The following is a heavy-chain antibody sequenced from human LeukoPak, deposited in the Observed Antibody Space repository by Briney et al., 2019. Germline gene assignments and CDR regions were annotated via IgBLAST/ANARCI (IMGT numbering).Heavy chain of an antibody. V-gene: IGHV3-74*01. CDR3: ARDTLSGRYWATRTNFDY. Sequence: GGSLRLSCAASGFTFSSYWMNWVRQVPGKGLVYVSRINSDGSRTNYADSVRGRFTISRDNSKNSLYLQMSSLRTEDTALYYCARDTLSGRYWATRTNFDYWGQGTLVTVSS. J-gene: IGHJ4*02. CDR2: INSDGSRT. CDR1: GFTFSSYW. D-gene: IGHD1-26*01.